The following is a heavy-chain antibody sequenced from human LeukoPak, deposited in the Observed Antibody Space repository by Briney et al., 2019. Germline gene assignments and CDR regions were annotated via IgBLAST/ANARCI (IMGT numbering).Heavy chain of an antibody. V-gene: IGHV3-48*03. CDR3: AREGVYGDYHDY. CDR2: ISSSGSTI. CDR1: GFTFSSYE. Sequence: GGSLRLSCAASGFTFSSYEMNWVRQAPGKGLEWVSYISSSGSTIYYADSVKGRFTISRDNAKNSLYPQMNSLRAEDTAVYYCAREGVYGDYHDYWGQGTLVTVSS. D-gene: IGHD5/OR15-5a*01. J-gene: IGHJ4*02.